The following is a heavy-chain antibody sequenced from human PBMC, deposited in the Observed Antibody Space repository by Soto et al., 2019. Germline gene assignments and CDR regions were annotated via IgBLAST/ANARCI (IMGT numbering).Heavy chain of an antibody. CDR3: ARGVGSSPPRY. J-gene: IGHJ4*02. CDR2: IYYSGST. V-gene: IGHV4-59*01. CDR1: GGSISSYY. Sequence: SETLSLTCTVSGGSISSYYWSWIRQPPGKGLEWIGYIYYSGSTNYNPPLKSRVTISVDTSKNQFSLKLSSVTAADTAVYYCARGVGSSPPRYWGRGTLVTVSS. D-gene: IGHD1-26*01.